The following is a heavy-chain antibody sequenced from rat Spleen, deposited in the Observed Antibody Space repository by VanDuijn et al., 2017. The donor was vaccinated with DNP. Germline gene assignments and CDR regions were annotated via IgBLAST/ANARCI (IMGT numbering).Heavy chain of an antibody. J-gene: IGHJ4*01. CDR3: ARDDYGSSGAMDP. CDR2: ISYDGIRS. V-gene: IGHV5-7*01. D-gene: IGHD1-3*01. CDR1: GFTFSDYY. Sequence: EVQLVESGGDLVQPGRSLKLSCAASGFTFSDYYMAWVRQAPKKGLEWVATISYDGIRSYYRDSVKGRFTISRDDAKSTLYLQMDSLRSEDTATYYCARDDYGSSGAMDPWGQGTSVTVSS.